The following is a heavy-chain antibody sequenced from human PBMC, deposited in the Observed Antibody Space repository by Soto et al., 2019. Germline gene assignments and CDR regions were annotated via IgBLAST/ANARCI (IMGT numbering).Heavy chain of an antibody. CDR1: GFTFSSYE. Sequence: GWSLRLSCAASGFTFSSYEMNWVRQAPGKGLEWVSYISSSGSTIDYADSVKGRFTISRDNTKNSLYLQMNSLRAEDTAVYYCAREVDIVASFYYYGMDVWGQGTTVTVSS. CDR2: ISSSGSTI. D-gene: IGHD5-12*01. J-gene: IGHJ6*02. CDR3: AREVDIVASFYYYGMDV. V-gene: IGHV3-48*03.